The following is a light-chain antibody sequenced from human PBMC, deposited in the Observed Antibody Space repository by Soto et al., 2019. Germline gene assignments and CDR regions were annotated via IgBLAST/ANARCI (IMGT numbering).Light chain of an antibody. Sequence: EIVLTQSPGTLSLSPGERATLSCRASQSVSRSYLAWYQQKPGQPPRLLIYGASNGATGIPDRFSGSGSGTDFNLTIGRLEPEDFAVYYCQQYASSPPTFGGGTKVEIK. CDR1: QSVSRSY. CDR3: QQYASSPPT. J-gene: IGKJ4*01. V-gene: IGKV3-20*01. CDR2: GAS.